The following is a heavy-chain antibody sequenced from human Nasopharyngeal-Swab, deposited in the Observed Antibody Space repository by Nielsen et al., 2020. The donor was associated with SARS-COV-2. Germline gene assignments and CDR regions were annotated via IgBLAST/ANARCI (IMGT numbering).Heavy chain of an antibody. J-gene: IGHJ6*02. CDR1: GFTFSDYY. Sequence: GESLKISCAASGFTFSDYYMSWIRQAPGKGLEWVSYISSSSSYTNYADSVKGRFTISRDNAKNSLYLQMNSLRAEDTAVYYCARDPRPYGRWIMDAWGQGTTVTVSS. D-gene: IGHD4-17*01. CDR3: ARDPRPYGRWIMDA. CDR2: ISSSSSYT. V-gene: IGHV3-11*05.